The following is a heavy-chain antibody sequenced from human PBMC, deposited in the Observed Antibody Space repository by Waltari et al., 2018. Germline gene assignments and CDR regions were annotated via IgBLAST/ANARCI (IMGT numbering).Heavy chain of an antibody. Sequence: AQLQESGPGLVKPSGTLSLTCAVTGGSISSSNWLSWVRQPPGKWLAWIGEIYHSGRTNAHPSLNSRVTLSVDKSKYQFSLRLSSVTAADTAVYYCASLRVAGPLDCWGQGTLVTVSS. CDR3: ASLRVAGPLDC. CDR1: GGSISSSNW. J-gene: IGHJ4*02. CDR2: IYHSGRT. D-gene: IGHD6-19*01. V-gene: IGHV4-4*02.